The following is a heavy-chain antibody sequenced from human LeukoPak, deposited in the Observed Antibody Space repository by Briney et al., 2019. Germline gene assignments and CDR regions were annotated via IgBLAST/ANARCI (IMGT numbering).Heavy chain of an antibody. D-gene: IGHD6-25*01. CDR3: AERFDY. Sequence: GGSLRLSCAASGFTFSSYEMNWVRQAPGKGLEWVSSISSSRSTIYYADSVKGRFTISRDNAKNSLYLQMNSLRAEDTAVYYCAERFDYWGQGTLVTVSS. J-gene: IGHJ4*02. CDR2: ISSSRSTI. CDR1: GFTFSSYE. V-gene: IGHV3-48*01.